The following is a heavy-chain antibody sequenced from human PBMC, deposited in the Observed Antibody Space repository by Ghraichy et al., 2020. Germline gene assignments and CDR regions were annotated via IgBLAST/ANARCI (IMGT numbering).Heavy chain of an antibody. CDR3: ARVPYSGYYYYGMDV. D-gene: IGHD6-13*01. Sequence: ASVKVSCKASGYTFTGYYMHWVRQAPGQGLEWMGWINPNSGGTNYAQKFQGRVTMTRDTSISTAYMELSRLRSDDTAVYYCARVPYSGYYYYGMDVWGQGTTVTVSS. J-gene: IGHJ6*02. V-gene: IGHV1-2*02. CDR2: INPNSGGT. CDR1: GYTFTGYY.